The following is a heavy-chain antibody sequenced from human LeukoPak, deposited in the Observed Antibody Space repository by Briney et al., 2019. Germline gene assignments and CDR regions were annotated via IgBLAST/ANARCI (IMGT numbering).Heavy chain of an antibody. V-gene: IGHV3-23*01. J-gene: IGHJ6*03. CDR1: GFTFSSFG. D-gene: IGHD3-10*01. CDR3: AKAGRGGAITMVRGVKGDYYYMDV. CDR2: ISGSGGRT. Sequence: GGTLRLSCAASGFTFSSFGMSWVRQAPGKGLEWVSAISGSGGRTYYTDSVKGRFTISRDNSKNTLYLQMNRLRAEDTAVYYCAKAGRGGAITMVRGVKGDYYYMDVWGKGTTVSISS.